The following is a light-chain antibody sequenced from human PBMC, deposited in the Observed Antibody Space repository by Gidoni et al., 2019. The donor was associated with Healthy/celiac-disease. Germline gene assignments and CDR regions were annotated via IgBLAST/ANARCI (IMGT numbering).Light chain of an antibody. CDR3: QQSYSTPPT. CDR1: QSISSY. J-gene: IGKJ4*01. V-gene: IGKV1-39*01. CDR2: DAS. Sequence: DIQMTQSPSSLSAAVGDRVTITCRASQSISSYLNWYQQKPGKAPKLLIYDASSLESGVPSRFSGSGSGTDFTLTISSLQPEDFATYYCQQSYSTPPTFGGGTQLEIK.